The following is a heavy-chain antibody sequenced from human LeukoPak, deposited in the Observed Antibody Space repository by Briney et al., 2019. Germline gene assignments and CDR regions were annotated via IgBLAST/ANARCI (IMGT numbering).Heavy chain of an antibody. J-gene: IGHJ4*02. CDR2: IIPIFGTA. CDR1: GGTFSSYA. CDR3: ASTIFGVVTQYWYFDY. Sequence: SVKVSCKASGGTFSSYAISWVRQAPGQGLEWMGGIIPIFGTANYAQKFQGRVTITADESTSTAYMELSSLRSEDTAVYYCASTIFGVVTQYWYFDYRGQGTLVTVSS. D-gene: IGHD3-3*01. V-gene: IGHV1-69*13.